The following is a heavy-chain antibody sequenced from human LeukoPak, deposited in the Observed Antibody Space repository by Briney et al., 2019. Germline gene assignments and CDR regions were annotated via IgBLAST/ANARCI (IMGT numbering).Heavy chain of an antibody. V-gene: IGHV4-59*08. D-gene: IGHD1-1*01. Sequence: SETLSLTCTVSGGSISSYYWSWIRQPPGKGLEWIGYTYYSGSTNYTPSLTSRVTISVDTSKNQFSLKMSSVTAADTAVYYCARGTGRAFDIWGQGTMVTVSS. CDR2: TYYSGST. J-gene: IGHJ3*02. CDR1: GGSISSYY. CDR3: ARGTGRAFDI.